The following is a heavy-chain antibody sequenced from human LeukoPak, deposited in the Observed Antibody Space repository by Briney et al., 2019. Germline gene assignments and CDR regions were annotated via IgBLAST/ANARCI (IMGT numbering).Heavy chain of an antibody. CDR1: GYTSTSYG. D-gene: IGHD3-3*01. Sequence: ASVKVSCKASGYTSTSYGISWVRQAPGQGLECMGWISAYNGNTNYAQKLQGRVTMTTDTSTSTAYMELRSLKSDDTAVYYCARDGRYDFWSGYPDYWGQGTLVTVSS. CDR3: ARDGRYDFWSGYPDY. J-gene: IGHJ4*02. CDR2: ISAYNGNT. V-gene: IGHV1-18*01.